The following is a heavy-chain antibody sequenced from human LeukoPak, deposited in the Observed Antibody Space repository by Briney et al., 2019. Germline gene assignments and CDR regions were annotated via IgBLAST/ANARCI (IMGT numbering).Heavy chain of an antibody. CDR3: AKDGVMWEWDYFDY. D-gene: IGHD3-16*01. V-gene: IGHV3-48*01. Sequence: PGGSLRLSCAASGFTFSSYSMNWVRQAPGKGLEWVSYISSSSSTIYYADSVKGRFTISRDNSKNTLYLQMNSLRAEDTAVYYCAKDGVMWEWDYFDYWGQGTLVTVSS. CDR1: GFTFSSYS. J-gene: IGHJ4*02. CDR2: ISSSSSTI.